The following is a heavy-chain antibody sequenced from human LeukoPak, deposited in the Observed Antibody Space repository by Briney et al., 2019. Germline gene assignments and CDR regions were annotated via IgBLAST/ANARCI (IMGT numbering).Heavy chain of an antibody. J-gene: IGHJ3*02. CDR1: GFTFSSYA. D-gene: IGHD6-13*01. CDR2: ISYDGSNK. Sequence: PGRSLRLSCAASGFTFSSYAMHWVRQAPGKGLEWVAVISYDGSNKYYADSVKGRFTISRDNSKNTLYLQMNSLRAEDTAVYYCAKGSSSWYRDAFDIWGQGTMVTVSS. CDR3: AKGSSSWYRDAFDI. V-gene: IGHV3-30-3*01.